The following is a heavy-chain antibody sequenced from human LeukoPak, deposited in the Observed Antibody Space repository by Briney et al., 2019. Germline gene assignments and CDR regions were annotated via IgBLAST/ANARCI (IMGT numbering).Heavy chain of an antibody. V-gene: IGHV4-59*08. CDR1: GGSLSSYY. CDR3: ARRYRLGRGGDALDL. CDR2: IYSSGNT. D-gene: IGHD3-10*01. Sequence: PSETLSLTCTVSGGSLSSYYWTWIRQPPGKGLEWIEYIYSSGNTNYNPSLKGRVTISLDTSKNQFSLRLVSVTAADRAMYYCARRYRLGRGGDALDLWGQGTMVTVSS. J-gene: IGHJ3*01.